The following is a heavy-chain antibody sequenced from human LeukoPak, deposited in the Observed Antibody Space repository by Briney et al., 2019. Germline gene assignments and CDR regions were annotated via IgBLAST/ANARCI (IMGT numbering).Heavy chain of an antibody. CDR2: IRYDGTNK. V-gene: IGHV3-30*02. J-gene: IGHJ4*02. CDR3: ANILGASYSGFDYGDY. Sequence: PGGSLRLSCAASGFTFSSYGMHWVRQAPGKGLEWVAFIRYDGTNKYYADSVKGRFTISRDNSKSTLYLQVNSLRAEDTAVYCCANILGASYSGFDYGDYWGQGTLVTVSS. D-gene: IGHD5-12*01. CDR1: GFTFSSYG.